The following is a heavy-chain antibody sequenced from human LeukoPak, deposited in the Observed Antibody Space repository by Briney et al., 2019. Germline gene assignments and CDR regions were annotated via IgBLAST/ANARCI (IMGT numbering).Heavy chain of an antibody. V-gene: IGHV4-59*01. Sequence: PSETLSLTCTVSRGSISSYYWSWIRQPPGKGLEWIGYIYYNGSTNYNPSLRSRVTISVDTSKNQFSVKLSSVTAADTAVYYCARGGIGSGSYNWFDPWGQGTLVTVSS. J-gene: IGHJ5*02. D-gene: IGHD3-10*01. CDR1: RGSISSYY. CDR3: ARGGIGSGSYNWFDP. CDR2: IYYNGST.